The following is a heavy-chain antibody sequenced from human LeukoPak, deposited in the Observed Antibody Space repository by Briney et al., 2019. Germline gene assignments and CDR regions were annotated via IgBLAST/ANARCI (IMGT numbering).Heavy chain of an antibody. V-gene: IGHV4-38-2*02. CDR3: ARAPEYGLYYFDY. CDR1: GYSIISDYF. Sequence: SETLSLTCIVSGYSIISDYFWGWVRQPPGKGPEWIGSIFHSGDVYYNPSLKSRVTLSVDPSKNRFSLKLTSVTAADTAVYYCARAPEYGLYYFDYWGQGTLVTVSS. D-gene: IGHD1-14*01. J-gene: IGHJ4*02. CDR2: IFHSGDV.